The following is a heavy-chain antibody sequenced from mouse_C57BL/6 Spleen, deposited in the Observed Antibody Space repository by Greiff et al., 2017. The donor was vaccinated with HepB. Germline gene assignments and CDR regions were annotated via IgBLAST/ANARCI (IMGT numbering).Heavy chain of an antibody. CDR1: GYTFTSYW. D-gene: IGHD2-5*01. CDR3: ARSGYSNYEDY. V-gene: IGHV1-61*01. Sequence: VQLQQPGAELVRPGSSVKLSCKASGYTFTSYWMDWVKQRPGQGLEWIGNIYPSDSETHYNQKFKDKATLTVDKSSSTAYMQLSSLTSEDSAVYYCARSGYSNYEDYWGQGTTLTVSS. J-gene: IGHJ2*01. CDR2: IYPSDSET.